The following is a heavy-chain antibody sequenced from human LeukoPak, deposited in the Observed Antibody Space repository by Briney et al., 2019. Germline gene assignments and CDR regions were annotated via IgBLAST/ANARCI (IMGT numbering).Heavy chain of an antibody. J-gene: IGHJ4*02. CDR2: ISSNGGST. V-gene: IGHV3-64*04. Sequence: GGSLRLSCSASGFTFSSYAMHWVRQAPGKGLEYVSAISSNGGSTYYADSVKGRFTISRDNSKNTLYLQMNSLRAEDTAVYYCAKDRSSGRVDYWGQGTLVTVSS. CDR1: GFTFSSYA. D-gene: IGHD6-19*01. CDR3: AKDRSSGRVDY.